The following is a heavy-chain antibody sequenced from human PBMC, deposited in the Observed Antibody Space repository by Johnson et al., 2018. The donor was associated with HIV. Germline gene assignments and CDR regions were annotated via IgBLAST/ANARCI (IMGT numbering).Heavy chain of an antibody. D-gene: IGHD4-17*01. Sequence: SCAASGFTFSSYAMHWVRQAPGKGLQWVSGINWNGDTTTYADSVKGRFTVSRDNAKRSLYLQLSNLRAEDTALYYCATLTVRSRAFDLWGQGTLVTVSS. CDR2: INWNGDTT. CDR3: ATLTVRSRAFDL. CDR1: GFTFSSYA. V-gene: IGHV3-20*04. J-gene: IGHJ3*01.